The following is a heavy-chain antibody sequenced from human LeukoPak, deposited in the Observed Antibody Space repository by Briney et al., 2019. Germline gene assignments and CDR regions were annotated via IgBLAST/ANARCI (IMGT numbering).Heavy chain of an antibody. CDR2: IDSDESTT. CDR1: GFTFSNYW. V-gene: IGHV3-74*01. CDR3: ARSFLDQCSSWADS. Sequence: PGGSLRLSCVASGFTFSNYWMHWVRQAPGKGLVWVSRIDSDESTTSHADSVKGRFTTSRDNAKNTLYLQMSSLRVEDTAVYYCARSFLDQCSSWADSWGQGTLVTISS. D-gene: IGHD6-13*01. J-gene: IGHJ4*02.